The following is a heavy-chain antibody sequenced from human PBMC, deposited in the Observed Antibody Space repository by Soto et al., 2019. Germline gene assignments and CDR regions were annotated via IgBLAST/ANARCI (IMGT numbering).Heavy chain of an antibody. Sequence: QVQLVQSGAEVKKPGASVKVSCKASGYTFISYGISWVRQAPGQGLEWMGWISAYNENTKYAQKIQGRVSMTTDTSTSTAYMDLRSLRSDDTAVYYCARGSRDYIDYYFDYWGQGTLVAVSS. CDR2: ISAYNENT. V-gene: IGHV1-18*04. CDR1: GYTFISYG. J-gene: IGHJ4*02. D-gene: IGHD4-17*01. CDR3: ARGSRDYIDYYFDY.